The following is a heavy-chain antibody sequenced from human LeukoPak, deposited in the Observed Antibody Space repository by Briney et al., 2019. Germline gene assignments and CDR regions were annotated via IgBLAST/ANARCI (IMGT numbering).Heavy chain of an antibody. CDR2: IKKDGSKE. D-gene: IGHD6-19*01. Sequence: QPGGSLRLSCAASGFTFSSYWMTWVRQAPGKGLEWVANIKKDGSKENYVDSVKGRFTISRDNAENSLYLQMNSLRAEDTAVYYCARDSTPYSSDWYYDAFISGARGQWSPSLQ. CDR1: GFTFSSYW. J-gene: IGHJ3*02. CDR3: ARDSTPYSSDWYYDAFIS. V-gene: IGHV3-7*01.